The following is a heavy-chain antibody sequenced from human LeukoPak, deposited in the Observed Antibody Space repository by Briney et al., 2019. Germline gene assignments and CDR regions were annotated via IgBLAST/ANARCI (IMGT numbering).Heavy chain of an antibody. Sequence: SETLSLTCTVSGGSISSYYWSWIRQPPGKGLEWIGYIYYSGSTNYNPSLKSRVTISVDTSKNQFSLKLSSVTAADTAVYSCARVWDSSGYFDYWGQGTLVTVSS. CDR2: IYYSGST. CDR3: ARVWDSSGYFDY. D-gene: IGHD3-22*01. V-gene: IGHV4-59*01. CDR1: GGSISSYY. J-gene: IGHJ4*02.